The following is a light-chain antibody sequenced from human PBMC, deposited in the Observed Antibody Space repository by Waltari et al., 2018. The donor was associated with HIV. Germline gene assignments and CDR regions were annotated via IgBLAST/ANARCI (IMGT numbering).Light chain of an antibody. V-gene: IGLV2-8*01. J-gene: IGLJ3*02. CDR1: SSDIGGYNY. Sequence: QSALTQPPSASGSPGQSVTISCTGTSSDIGGYNYVSWYQQYPGKAPKVRIHEVKKRPYGVPDRLSGSKSGNTASLTVAGRQAEDEAYYYCSAYAGSNRWVFGGGTKLTVL. CDR3: SAYAGSNRWV. CDR2: EVK.